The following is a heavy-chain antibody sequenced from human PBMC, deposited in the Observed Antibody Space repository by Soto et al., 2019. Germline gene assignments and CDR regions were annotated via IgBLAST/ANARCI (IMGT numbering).Heavy chain of an antibody. D-gene: IGHD2-21*02. V-gene: IGHV4-39*01. CDR3: GRSPYCGGDCYRIDY. CDR2: IYYSGST. Sequence: QLQLQESGPGLVKPSETLSLTCTVSGGSISSSNYYWGWIRQPPGKGLEWIGTIYYSGSTYYNPSLKSRVTISVDTSKNQFSLKLSSVTAADTAVYYCGRSPYCGGDCYRIDYWGQGTLVTVSS. J-gene: IGHJ4*02. CDR1: GGSISSSNYY.